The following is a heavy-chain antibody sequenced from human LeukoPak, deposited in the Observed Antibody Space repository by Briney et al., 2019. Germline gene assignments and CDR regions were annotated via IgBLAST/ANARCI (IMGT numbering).Heavy chain of an antibody. CDR2: INPSGGSA. D-gene: IGHD3-22*01. CDR1: GYTFTSYY. J-gene: IGHJ4*02. CDR3: ATDDSSGYLRFDY. Sequence: GASVKVSCKASGYTFTSYYMHWVRQAPGQGLEWMGIINPSGGSASYAQKFQGRVTMTRDTSPSTVYMELSSLRSEDTAVYYCATDDSSGYLRFDYWGQGTLVTVSS. V-gene: IGHV1-46*01.